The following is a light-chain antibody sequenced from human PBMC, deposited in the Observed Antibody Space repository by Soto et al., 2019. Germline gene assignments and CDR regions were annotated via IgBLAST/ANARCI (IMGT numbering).Light chain of an antibody. CDR1: QSISSY. CDR2: AAS. CDR3: QQSYSTSWR. J-gene: IGKJ1*01. V-gene: IGKV1-39*01. Sequence: DIQMTQSPSSLSASVGDRVTITCRASQSISSYLNWYQQKPGKAPKLLIYAASSLQSGVPSRFSGSGSGTDFTLTISSLQPEDFATYYCQQSYSTSWRFGQGTK.